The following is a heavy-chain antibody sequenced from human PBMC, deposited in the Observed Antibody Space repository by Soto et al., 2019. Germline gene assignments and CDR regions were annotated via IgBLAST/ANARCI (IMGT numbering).Heavy chain of an antibody. V-gene: IGHV4-30-4*01. D-gene: IGHD5-12*01. Sequence: PSETLSLTCTVPCGSISSGDYYWSWIRQPPGKGLEWIGYIYYSGSTYYNPSLKSRVTISVDTSKNQFSLKLSSVTAADTAVYYCARMDLVGDHAAFDIWGQGTMVT. CDR1: CGSISSGDYY. J-gene: IGHJ3*02. CDR2: IYYSGST. CDR3: ARMDLVGDHAAFDI.